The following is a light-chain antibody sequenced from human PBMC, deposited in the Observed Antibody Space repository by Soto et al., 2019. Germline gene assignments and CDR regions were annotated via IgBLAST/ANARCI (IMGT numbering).Light chain of an antibody. Sequence: DIQMTPSPASLSASVGDRVTITCRASLSITSYLNWYQQKPGKVPKLLIFAISSLQGGVPSRFSGSGSGTDFTLTISSLQPEDSATYYCQQSYNTPLTFGPGTKVDSK. J-gene: IGKJ3*01. V-gene: IGKV1-39*01. CDR1: LSITSY. CDR3: QQSYNTPLT. CDR2: AIS.